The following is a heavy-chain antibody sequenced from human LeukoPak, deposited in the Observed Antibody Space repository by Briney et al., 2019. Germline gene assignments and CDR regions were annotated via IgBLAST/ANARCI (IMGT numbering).Heavy chain of an antibody. D-gene: IGHD1-26*01. CDR3: ARPLQGIVGATGFDY. J-gene: IGHJ4*02. CDR2: IYPRDSDT. CDR1: EYSFATYW. V-gene: IGHV5-51*01. Sequence: GESLKISCQGSEYSFATYWIAWLRQIPGKGLEWMGIIYPRDSDTRYSPSFQGQVTISADKSIKTAYLQWSSLKASDTAMYYCARPLQGIVGATGFDYWGQGTLVTVSS.